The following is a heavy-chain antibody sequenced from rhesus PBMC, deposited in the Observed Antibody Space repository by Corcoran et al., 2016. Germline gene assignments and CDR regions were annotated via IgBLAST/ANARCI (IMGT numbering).Heavy chain of an antibody. CDR1: GGSFSNYW. CDR3: ARCDSNRFDY. J-gene: IGHJ4*01. CDR2: INGNSGST. D-gene: IGHD4-23*01. Sequence: QVQLQESGPGLVKPPETLSLTCAVSGGSFSNYWWSWIRQPPGKGLEWIGEINGNSGSTNYNPSLKSRVTISNAASKNRFSLKLSSVTAADTAVYYCARCDSNRFDYWGQGVLVTVSS. V-gene: IGHV4-80*01.